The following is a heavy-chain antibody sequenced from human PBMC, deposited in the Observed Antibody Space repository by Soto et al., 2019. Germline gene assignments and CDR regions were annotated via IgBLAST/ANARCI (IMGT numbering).Heavy chain of an antibody. V-gene: IGHV3-23*01. CDR1: GFTFSSYA. CDR3: XXXXXXXXXXXFDP. CDR2: ISGSGGST. Sequence: EVQLLESGGGLVQPGGSLRLSCAASGFTFSSYAMSWVRQAPGKGLEWVSAISGSGGSTYYADSVKGRFTISRDNXXXXXXXXXXXXXXXXXXXXXXXXXXXXXXXXXFDPWGQGTLVTVSS. J-gene: IGHJ5*02.